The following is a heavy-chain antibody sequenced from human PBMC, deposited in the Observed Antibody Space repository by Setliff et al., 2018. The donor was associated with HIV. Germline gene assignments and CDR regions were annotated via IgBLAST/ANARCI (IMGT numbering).Heavy chain of an antibody. D-gene: IGHD3-10*01. CDR1: GGTFSNYA. CDR3: ATGLYGGKHFDY. J-gene: IGHJ4*01. V-gene: IGHV1-69*13. Sequence: ASVKVSCKASGGTFSNYAINFVRQAPGQGLEWMGGIIPIFGTANYARKFQGRVTITADESTNTAYMELNSLRSEDTAIYYCATGLYGGKHFDYWGQGTLVTVSS. CDR2: IIPIFGTA.